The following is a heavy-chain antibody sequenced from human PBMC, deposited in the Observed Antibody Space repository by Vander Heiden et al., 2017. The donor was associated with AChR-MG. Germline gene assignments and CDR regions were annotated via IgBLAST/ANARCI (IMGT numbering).Heavy chain of an antibody. D-gene: IGHD6-13*01. CDR3: ARAKQQLGGMDV. Sequence: EVQLVESGGGLVKPGGSLRLSCAAPGFTFSSYSMSWVRQAPGKGLEWVSSISSSSSYIYYADSVKGRFTISRDNAKNSLYLQMNSLRAEDTAVYYCARAKQQLGGMDVWGQGTTGTVSS. CDR2: ISSSSSYI. CDR1: GFTFSSYS. J-gene: IGHJ6*02. V-gene: IGHV3-21*01.